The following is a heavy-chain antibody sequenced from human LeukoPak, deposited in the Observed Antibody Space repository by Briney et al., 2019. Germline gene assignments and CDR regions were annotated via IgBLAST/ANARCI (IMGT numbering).Heavy chain of an antibody. D-gene: IGHD3-10*01. J-gene: IGHJ4*02. CDR1: GYTFTSYA. V-gene: IGHV1-3*01. Sequence: ASVKVSCKASGYTFTSYAMHWMRQAPGQRLEWMGWINAGNGNTKYSQKFQGRVTITRDTSASTAYMELSSLRSEDTAVYYCARDAGNLWFGELLDYWGQGTLVTVSS. CDR2: INAGNGNT. CDR3: ARDAGNLWFGELLDY.